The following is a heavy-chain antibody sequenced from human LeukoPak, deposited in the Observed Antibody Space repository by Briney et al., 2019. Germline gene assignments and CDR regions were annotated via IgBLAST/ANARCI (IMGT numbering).Heavy chain of an antibody. CDR2: VSGNGVST. CDR3: AREKAGYSYGLRGYYYYGMDV. J-gene: IGHJ6*02. Sequence: GGSLRLSCAASGFTFSNYAMSWVRQAPGKWLEWVSAVSGNGVSTYYADSVKGRFTISRDNAKNSLYLQMNSLRAEDTAVYYCAREKAGYSYGLRGYYYYGMDVWGQGTTVTVSS. CDR1: GFTFSNYA. D-gene: IGHD5-18*01. V-gene: IGHV3-23*01.